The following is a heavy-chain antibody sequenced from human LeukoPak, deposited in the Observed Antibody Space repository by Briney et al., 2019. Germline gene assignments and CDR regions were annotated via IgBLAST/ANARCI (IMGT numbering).Heavy chain of an antibody. J-gene: IGHJ3*02. D-gene: IGHD5-18*01. CDR3: AKDRIQLWLRGAFDI. V-gene: IGHV3-23*01. Sequence: GGSLRLSCAASGFTFSSYAMSWVRQAPGKGLEWVSAISCSGGSTHYADSVKGRFTISRDNSKNTLYLQMNSLRAEDTAVYSCAKDRIQLWLRGAFDIWGQGTMVTVSS. CDR1: GFTFSSYA. CDR2: ISCSGGST.